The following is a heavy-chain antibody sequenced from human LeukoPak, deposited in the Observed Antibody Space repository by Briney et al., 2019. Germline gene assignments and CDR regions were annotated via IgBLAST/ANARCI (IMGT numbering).Heavy chain of an antibody. Sequence: GGSLRLSCAASGFAFSSQAMHWVRQAPGRGLEWVAVMRNDGSDIDYVDSVKGRFTISRDNSKNTLYLQMNSLRAEDTAVYYCARDQSPKWGSGERYFDYWGQGTLVTVSS. D-gene: IGHD7-27*01. V-gene: IGHV3-33*08. CDR1: GFAFSSQA. CDR2: MRNDGSDI. CDR3: ARDQSPKWGSGERYFDY. J-gene: IGHJ4*02.